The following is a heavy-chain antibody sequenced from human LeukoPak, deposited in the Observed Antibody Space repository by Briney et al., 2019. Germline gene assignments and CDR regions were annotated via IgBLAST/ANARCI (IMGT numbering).Heavy chain of an antibody. D-gene: IGHD6-19*01. Sequence: PSETLSLTCSVSGGPISSSPYYWGWIRQSPGKGLEWIGNIYYSGSTHYNPSLKSRLTISVDTSKNLFSLKLTSVTAADTAIYYCERQWYSSGWYGDWGQGILVTVSS. J-gene: IGHJ4*02. CDR2: IYYSGST. CDR1: GGPISSSPYY. CDR3: ERQWYSSGWYGD. V-gene: IGHV4-39*01.